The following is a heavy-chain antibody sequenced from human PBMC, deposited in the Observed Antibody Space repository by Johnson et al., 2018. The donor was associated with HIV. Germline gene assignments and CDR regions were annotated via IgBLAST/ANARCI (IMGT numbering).Heavy chain of an antibody. CDR3: ARGGLLSPDAFDI. V-gene: IGHV3-7*01. CDR2: IKQDGSEK. Sequence: VQLVESGGGVVRPGGSLRLSCAASGFTFSSYWMSWVRQAPGKGLEWAANIKQDGSEKYYVDSVKGRFTISRDNAKNSLYLQMNSLRAEDTAVYYCARGGLLSPDAFDIWGQGTMVTVSS. J-gene: IGHJ3*02. D-gene: IGHD2-21*02. CDR1: GFTFSSYW.